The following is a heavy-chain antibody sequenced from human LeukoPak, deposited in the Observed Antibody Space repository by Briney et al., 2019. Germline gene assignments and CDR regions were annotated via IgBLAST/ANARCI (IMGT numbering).Heavy chain of an antibody. D-gene: IGHD6-13*01. Sequence: GGSLRLSCAASGFTFSNYWMSWVRQAPGKGLEWVANIKQDGSVEYYVDSVKGRFTISRDNAKNSLYLQMNSPGAEDTAVYYCARIGYSSTSFDYWGQGTLVTVPS. J-gene: IGHJ4*02. V-gene: IGHV3-7*01. CDR1: GFTFSNYW. CDR3: ARIGYSSTSFDY. CDR2: IKQDGSVE.